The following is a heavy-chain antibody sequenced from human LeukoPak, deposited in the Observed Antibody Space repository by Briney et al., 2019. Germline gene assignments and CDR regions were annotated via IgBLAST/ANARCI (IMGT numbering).Heavy chain of an antibody. CDR2: IKSILDGGTT. J-gene: IGHJ4*02. CDR1: GFTFSSYS. D-gene: IGHD3-10*01. Sequence: GGSLRLSCAASGFTFSSYSMNWVRQAPGKGLEWVGRIKSILDGGTTDYAAPVKGRFTISRDDSKNTLFLQMNSLKTEDTAVYYCTTDRAVRGVIVPYWGQGTLVTVSS. V-gene: IGHV3-15*01. CDR3: TTDRAVRGVIVPY.